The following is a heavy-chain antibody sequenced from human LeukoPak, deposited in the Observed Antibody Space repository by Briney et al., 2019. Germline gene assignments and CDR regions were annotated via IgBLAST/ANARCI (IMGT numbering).Heavy chain of an antibody. CDR3: AELGITMIGGV. J-gene: IGHJ6*04. CDR1: GYTFTTYF. CDR2: INPSGGST. D-gene: IGHD3-10*02. Sequence: GASVKVSCKASGYTFTTYFLHWVRQAPGQGLEWMGIINPSGGSTRYAQKFQGRVTMTRDMSTSTVYMELSSLRAEDTAVYYCAELGITMIGGVWGKGTTVTISS. V-gene: IGHV1-46*01.